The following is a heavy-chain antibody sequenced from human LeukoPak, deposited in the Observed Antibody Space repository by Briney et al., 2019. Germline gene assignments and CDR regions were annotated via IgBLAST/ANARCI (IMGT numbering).Heavy chain of an antibody. CDR2: INPNSGGT. V-gene: IGHV1-2*06. CDR3: ARDPPGYCSGGSCNTFDY. J-gene: IGHJ4*02. CDR1: GYTFTGYY. Sequence: ASVKVSCKASGYTFTGYYMHWVRQAPGQGLEWMGRINPNSGGTNYAQKFQGRVTMTRDTSISTAHMELSRLRSDDTAVYYCARDPPGYCSGGSCNTFDYWGQGTLVTVSS. D-gene: IGHD2-15*01.